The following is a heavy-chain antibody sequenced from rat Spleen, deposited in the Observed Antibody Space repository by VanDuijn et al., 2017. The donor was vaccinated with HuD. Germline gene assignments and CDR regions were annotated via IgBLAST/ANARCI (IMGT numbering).Heavy chain of an antibody. Sequence: EVQLVESGGGLVQPGRSLKVSCAASGFTFSNYGTHWIRQAPTKGLEWVASIGPSGDSTYYRDSVKGRFTVSRDNAKGTLFLQMDRLRSEDTATYYCAKSRFYYYDGGYYCFNYWGQGTLVTVSS. D-gene: IGHD1-12*02. J-gene: IGHJ3*01. CDR2: IGPSGDST. V-gene: IGHV5-19*01. CDR3: AKSRFYYYDGGYYCFNY. CDR1: GFTFSNYG.